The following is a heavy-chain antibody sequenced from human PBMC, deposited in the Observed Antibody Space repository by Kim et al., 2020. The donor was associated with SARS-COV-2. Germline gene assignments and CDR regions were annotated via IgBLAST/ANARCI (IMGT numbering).Heavy chain of an antibody. Sequence: GGSLRLSCVASGFKFSDYAMTWVRQAPGKGPEWVSSTSHNGVKTFYTDSVKGRFTISRDNSKNTLYLQMDSLRAEDTALYYCAKDISLRITMRVVVPSLDLWGQGTLVTVSS. D-gene: IGHD3-22*01. CDR2: TSHNGVKT. CDR1: GFKFSDYA. V-gene: IGHV3-23*01. J-gene: IGHJ5*02. CDR3: AKDISLRITMRVVVPSLDL.